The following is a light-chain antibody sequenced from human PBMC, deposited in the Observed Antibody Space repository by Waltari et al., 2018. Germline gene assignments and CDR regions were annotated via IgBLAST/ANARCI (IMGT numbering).Light chain of an antibody. V-gene: IGKV3-20*01. J-gene: IGKJ5*01. CDR3: QQYGSSPT. Sequence: EIVLTQSPGTLSLSPGERATLFCRASQTIRSTSLAWYQHRPGQAPRLLIYDAVKRATGIPHRFSGSGSGAYFILTIGRLEPEDFALYYCQQYGSSPTFGQGTRLEIK. CDR1: QTIRSTS. CDR2: DAV.